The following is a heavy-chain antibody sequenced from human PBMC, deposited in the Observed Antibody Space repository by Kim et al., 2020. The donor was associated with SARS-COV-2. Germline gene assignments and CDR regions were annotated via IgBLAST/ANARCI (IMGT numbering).Heavy chain of an antibody. D-gene: IGHD3-3*01. V-gene: IGHV1-69*13. CDR1: GGTFSSYA. CDR3: ASLKRGEWLLKDGWGYYYYGMDV. CDR2: IIPIFGTA. J-gene: IGHJ6*02. Sequence: SVKVSCKASGGTFSSYAISWVRQAPGQGLEWMGGIIPIFGTANYAQKFQGRVTITADESTSTAYMELSSLRSEDTAVYYCASLKRGEWLLKDGWGYYYYGMDVWGQGTTVTVSS.